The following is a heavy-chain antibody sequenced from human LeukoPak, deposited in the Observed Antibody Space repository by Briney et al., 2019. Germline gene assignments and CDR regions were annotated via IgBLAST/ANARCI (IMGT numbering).Heavy chain of an antibody. V-gene: IGHV3-23*01. Sequence: SGGSLRLSCAASGFTFSSYAMSWVRQAPGKGLEWVSAISGSGGSTYYADSVKGRFTISRDNSKNTLYLQMNSLRAEDTAVYYCARDHAFSPDYWGQGTLVTVSS. D-gene: IGHD2/OR15-2a*01. CDR3: ARDHAFSPDY. CDR1: GFTFSSYA. J-gene: IGHJ4*02. CDR2: ISGSGGST.